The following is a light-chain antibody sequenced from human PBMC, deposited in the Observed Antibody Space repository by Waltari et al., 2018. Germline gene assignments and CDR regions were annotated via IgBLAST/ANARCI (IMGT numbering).Light chain of an antibody. CDR3: QHFNSYPFI. CDR1: QSIGNY. V-gene: IGKV1-5*03. Sequence: DIQMTHSPSTLSASVGDRVTITCRAIQSIGNYLAWYQQKPGKAPKLLIFMASTLQREVPSRFSGSGSGTEFALTISGLQADDFATYFCQHFNSYPFIFGRGTKLEIK. CDR2: MAS. J-gene: IGKJ2*01.